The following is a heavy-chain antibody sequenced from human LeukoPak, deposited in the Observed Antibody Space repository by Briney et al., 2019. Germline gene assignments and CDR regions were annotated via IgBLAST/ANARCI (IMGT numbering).Heavy chain of an antibody. D-gene: IGHD4-17*01. CDR3: AKSRYGDYGPGAY. CDR2: ISWNSGSI. V-gene: IGHV3-9*01. CDR1: GFTFDDYA. J-gene: IGHJ4*02. Sequence: GGSLRLSCAASGFTFDDYAMHWVRQAPGKGLEWVSGISWNSGSIGYADSVKGRFTISRDNAKNSLYLQMNSLRAEDTALYYCAKSRYGDYGPGAYWGQGTLVTVSS.